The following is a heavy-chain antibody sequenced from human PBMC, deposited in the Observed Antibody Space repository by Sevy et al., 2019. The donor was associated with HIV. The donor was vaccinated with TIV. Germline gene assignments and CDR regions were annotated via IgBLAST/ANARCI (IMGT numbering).Heavy chain of an antibody. V-gene: IGHV5-51*01. CDR3: ARHGWQMGSQFTWFDP. CDR1: GYKFSDYW. Sequence: GESLKISCKASGYKFSDYWIGWVRQMPGKGLEWMGIIYPGDSDTKYSPSFQGHVTFSVDKSINTAYLHFSRLRATDTATDFCARHGWQMGSQFTWFDPWGLGTPVTVSS. CDR2: IYPGDSDT. J-gene: IGHJ5*02. D-gene: IGHD3-10*01.